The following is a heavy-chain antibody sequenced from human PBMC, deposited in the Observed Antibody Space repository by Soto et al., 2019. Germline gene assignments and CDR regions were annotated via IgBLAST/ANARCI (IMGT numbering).Heavy chain of an antibody. J-gene: IGHJ5*02. CDR1: GGSISGYY. CDR3: ARGSRGTSSSWYSHWFDP. CDR2: IYYSGST. D-gene: IGHD6-13*01. V-gene: IGHV4-31*03. Sequence: SETLSLTCTVSGGSISGYYWSWIRQHPGKGLEWIGYIYYSGSTYYNPSLKSRVTISVDTSKNQFSLKLSSVTAADTAVYYCARGSRGTSSSWYSHWFDPWGQGTLVTVSS.